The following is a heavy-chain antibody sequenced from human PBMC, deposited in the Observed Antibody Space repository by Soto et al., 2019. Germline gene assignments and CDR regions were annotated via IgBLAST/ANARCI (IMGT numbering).Heavy chain of an antibody. Sequence: SVKVSCKASGGTFSSDAISWVRQAPGHGLEWMGGIITIFNTANYAQMLHGRVTITADESTSTAYMELSSLRSEDTAVYYCARSRCTNGVCYSLSPGLDVWGPGTTVTVSS. CDR1: GGTFSSDA. V-gene: IGHV1-69*13. D-gene: IGHD2-8*01. CDR2: IITIFNTA. J-gene: IGHJ6*02. CDR3: ARSRCTNGVCYSLSPGLDV.